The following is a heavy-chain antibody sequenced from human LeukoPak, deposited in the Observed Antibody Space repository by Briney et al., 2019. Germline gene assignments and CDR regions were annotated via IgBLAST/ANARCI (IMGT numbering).Heavy chain of an antibody. J-gene: IGHJ3*02. CDR2: IVVGSGNT. Sequence: GTSVKVSCKASGFTXTSSAMQGVRQARGQRLEWIGWIVVGSGNTNYAQKFQERVTITRDMSTSTAYMELSSLRSEDTAVYYCAAGTPNIVAHDAFDIWGQGTMVTVSS. V-gene: IGHV1-58*02. D-gene: IGHD5-12*01. CDR1: GFTXTSSA. CDR3: AAGTPNIVAHDAFDI.